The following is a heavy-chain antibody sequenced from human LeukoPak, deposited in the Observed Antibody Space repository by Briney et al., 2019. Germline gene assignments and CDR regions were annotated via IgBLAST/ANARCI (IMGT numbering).Heavy chain of an antibody. CDR2: INPNSGGT. CDR3: ARGSGYEIDY. V-gene: IGHV1-2*06. D-gene: IGHD5-12*01. CDR1: GGTFSSYA. Sequence: ASVKVSCKASGGTFSSYAISWVRQAPGQGLEWMGRINPNSGGTNYAQKFQGRVTMTRDTSISTAYMELSRLRSDDTAVYYCARGSGYEIDYWGQGTLVTVSS. J-gene: IGHJ4*02.